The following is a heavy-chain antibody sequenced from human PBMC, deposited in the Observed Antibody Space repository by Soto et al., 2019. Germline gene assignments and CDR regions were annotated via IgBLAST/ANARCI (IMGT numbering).Heavy chain of an antibody. D-gene: IGHD5-12*01. CDR1: GGTFSSYA. J-gene: IGHJ6*02. V-gene: IGHV1-69*13. Sequence: ASVKVSCKASGGTFSSYAISWVRQAPGQGLEWMGGIIPIFGTANYAQKFQGRVTITADESTSTAYMELSSLRSEDTAVHYCARDQGWLQSRGGMDVWGQGXTVTVYS. CDR3: ARDQGWLQSRGGMDV. CDR2: IIPIFGTA.